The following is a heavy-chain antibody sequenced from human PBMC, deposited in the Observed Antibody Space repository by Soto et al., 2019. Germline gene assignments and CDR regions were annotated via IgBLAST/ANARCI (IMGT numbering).Heavy chain of an antibody. CDR1: GYAFSIYY. J-gene: IGHJ4*02. D-gene: IGHD1-1*01. V-gene: IGHV1-46*01. CDR3: AREKGGTNPSFDY. CDR2: ISPSGKST. Sequence: GASVKVSCKASGYAFSIYYLHWVRQAPGQGLEWMGIISPSGKSTTYAQKFQGRVTMTSNTSTNTVYMELSSLRSDDTAVYYCAREKGGTNPSFDYWGQGTLVTVSS.